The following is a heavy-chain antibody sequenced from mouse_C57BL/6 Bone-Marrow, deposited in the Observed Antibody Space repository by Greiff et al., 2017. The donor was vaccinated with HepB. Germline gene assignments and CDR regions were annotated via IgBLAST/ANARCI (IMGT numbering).Heavy chain of an antibody. CDR3: GKVVEGAMDY. CDR2: IRSKSNNYAT. V-gene: IGHV10-1*01. J-gene: IGHJ4*01. Sequence: EVQLVESGGGLVQPKGSLKLSCAASGFSFNTYAMNWVRQAPGKGLEWVARIRSKSNNYATYYADSVKDRFTISRDDSESMLYLKMNNLKTEDTDRYYGGKVVEGAMDYWGQGTSVTVSS. CDR1: GFSFNTYA. D-gene: IGHD1-1*01.